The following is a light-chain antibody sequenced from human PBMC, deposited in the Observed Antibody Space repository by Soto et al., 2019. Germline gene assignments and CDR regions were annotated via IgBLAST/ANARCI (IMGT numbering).Light chain of an antibody. CDR3: QQRSNWLT. CDR1: QSVSSY. CDR2: DAS. Sequence: EIVLTQSPATLSLSPGERATLSCRASQSVSSYLAWYQQKPGQAPRLLIYDASNRATGIPARFSGSGSGTDFTLTIRSLEPEDFAVYYCQQRSNWLTFGGGNKVEI. V-gene: IGKV3-11*01. J-gene: IGKJ4*01.